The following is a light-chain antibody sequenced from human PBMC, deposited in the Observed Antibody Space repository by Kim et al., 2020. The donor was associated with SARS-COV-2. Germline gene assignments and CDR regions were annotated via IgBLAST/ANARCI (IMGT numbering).Light chain of an antibody. V-gene: IGLV6-57*03. J-gene: IGLJ3*02. CDR3: QSYDSSNWV. CDR2: ADN. CDR1: GGSIARNY. Sequence: GRTVTSPAARRGGSIARNYVQWYKQRPGCAPTTVIYADNQRPSGVPDRFSGSIDSSSNSASLTISGLKTEDEADYYCQSYDSSNWVFGGGTQLTVL.